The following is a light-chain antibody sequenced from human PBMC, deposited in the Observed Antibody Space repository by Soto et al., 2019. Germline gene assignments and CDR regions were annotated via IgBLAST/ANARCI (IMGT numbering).Light chain of an antibody. CDR3: QQYGSSRGVT. CDR1: QSVSSSY. V-gene: IGKV3-20*01. Sequence: EIVLTQSPGTLSLSPGERATLSCRASQSVSSSYLAWYQQKPGQAPRLLIYGASSRATGIPDRFSGSGSGTDFALRISRLEPEEFAVYYCQQYGSSRGVTFGPGTKVDIK. CDR2: GAS. J-gene: IGKJ3*01.